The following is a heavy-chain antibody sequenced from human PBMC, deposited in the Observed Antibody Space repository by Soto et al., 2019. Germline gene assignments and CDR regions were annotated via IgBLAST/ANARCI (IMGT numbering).Heavy chain of an antibody. D-gene: IGHD2-2*01. V-gene: IGHV1-46*01. CDR1: GYTFTSYY. CDR2: INPSGGST. Sequence: ASVKVSCKASGYTFTSYYMHWVRQAPGQGLEWMGIINPSGGSTSYAQKFQGRVTMTRDTSTSTVYMELSSLRSEDTAVYYCASYCSSTSCPEDRADYWGQGTLVTVSS. J-gene: IGHJ4*02. CDR3: ASYCSSTSCPEDRADY.